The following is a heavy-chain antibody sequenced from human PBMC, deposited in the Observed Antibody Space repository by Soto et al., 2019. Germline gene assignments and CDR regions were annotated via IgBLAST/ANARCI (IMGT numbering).Heavy chain of an antibody. D-gene: IGHD3-22*01. J-gene: IGHJ3*02. CDR1: GFTFSDYY. CDR2: ISSSSSYT. CDR3: ARGGGDSRPWGAFDI. V-gene: IGHV3-11*06. Sequence: PGGSLRLSCAASGFTFSDYYMSWIRQAPGKGLEWVSYISSSSSYTNYADSVKGRFTISRDNAKNSLYLQMNSLRAEDTAVYYCARGGGDSRPWGAFDIWGQGTMVTVSS.